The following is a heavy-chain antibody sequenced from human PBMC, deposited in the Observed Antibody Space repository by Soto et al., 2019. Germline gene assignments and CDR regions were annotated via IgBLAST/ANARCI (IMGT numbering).Heavy chain of an antibody. CDR2: ISWNRGKI. CDR1: GFTFDDYA. CDR3: AKGTYDSSGYYTAPEY. Sequence: EVQLVESGGGLVQPGRSLRLSCAASGFTFDDYAMHWVRQAPGRGLEWVSGISWNRGKIGYVDSVKGRFTISKDNAKNTLYLNMNSLRAEYTAVYYCAKGTYDSSGYYTAPEYWGQGTLVTVSS. J-gene: IGHJ4*02. D-gene: IGHD3-22*01. V-gene: IGHV3-9*01.